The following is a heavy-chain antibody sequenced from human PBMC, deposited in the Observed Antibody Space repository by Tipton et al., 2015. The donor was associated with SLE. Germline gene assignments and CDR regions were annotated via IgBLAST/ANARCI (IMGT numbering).Heavy chain of an antibody. CDR2: ICSRGTT. V-gene: IGHV4-61*02. Sequence: TLSLTCTVSGGSISSGGNCWSWVRRPAGKGLEWIGRICSRGTTIYSPSLKARVTMSVDTSKNQFSLKMKSVTAADTAVYYCARGARGYSYGSDEDFDSWGQGILVTVSS. CDR3: ARGARGYSYGSDEDFDS. J-gene: IGHJ4*02. CDR1: GGSISSGGNC. D-gene: IGHD5-18*01.